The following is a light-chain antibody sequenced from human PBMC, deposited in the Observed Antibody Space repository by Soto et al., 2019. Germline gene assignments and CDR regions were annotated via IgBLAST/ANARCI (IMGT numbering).Light chain of an antibody. J-gene: IGLJ1*01. Sequence: QSALTQPASVSGSPVQSITISCTGTSSDVGAYSYVSWYPQQPGKTPKHMIYEVITRPSGDSNRFSASKSGNTASLIISGLRAEDEASYYCSSFTSRNAGVFGTGTK. V-gene: IGLV2-14*03. CDR1: SSDVGAYSY. CDR3: SSFTSRNAGV. CDR2: EVI.